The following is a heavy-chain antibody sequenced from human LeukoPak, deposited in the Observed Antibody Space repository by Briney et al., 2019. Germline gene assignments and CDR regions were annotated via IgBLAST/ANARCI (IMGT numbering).Heavy chain of an antibody. D-gene: IGHD3-22*01. CDR1: GFTFNDYA. V-gene: IGHV3-9*01. CDR3: ANGDESSGYYYSWTY. J-gene: IGHJ4*02. CDR2: IRWNGGGI. Sequence: GGSLRLSCAASGFTFNDYAMNWVRHAPGKGLEWVSGIRWNGGGIAYADSVKGRFTISRDNAKNSLYLQMNSLRVDDTALYYCANGDESSGYYYSWTYWGQGTLVTVSS.